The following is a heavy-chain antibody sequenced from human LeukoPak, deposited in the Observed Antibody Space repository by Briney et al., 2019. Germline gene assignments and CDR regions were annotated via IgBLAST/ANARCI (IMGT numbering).Heavy chain of an antibody. V-gene: IGHV3-23*01. CDR3: AKPMGRIDVDY. J-gene: IGHJ4*02. Sequence: GGSLRLSCAASGFSFSTFAMTWVRQAPGKGLEWVSTVSDSGGSTYYADSVKGRFTISRDNSKNTMYLQMDSLTADDTDVYYCAKPMGRIDVDYWGQGTLITVSS. CDR1: GFSFSTFA. CDR2: VSDSGGST. D-gene: IGHD1-26*01.